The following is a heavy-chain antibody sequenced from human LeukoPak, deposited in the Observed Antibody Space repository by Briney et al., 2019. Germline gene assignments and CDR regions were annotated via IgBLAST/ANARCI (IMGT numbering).Heavy chain of an antibody. CDR1: GSSVYSGSFY. CDR2: VYYTGST. J-gene: IGHJ5*02. V-gene: IGHV4-39*01. Sequence: SETLSLTCSVSGSSVYSGSFYWGWLRQSPGKGLEWIATVYYTGSTYYDPSLKSRVSISIDTSNNQFSLNAMTVSAADTADYYCARHSGSGSLSRPFDPWGQGTLVTVTS. D-gene: IGHD3-10*01. CDR3: ARHSGSGSLSRPFDP.